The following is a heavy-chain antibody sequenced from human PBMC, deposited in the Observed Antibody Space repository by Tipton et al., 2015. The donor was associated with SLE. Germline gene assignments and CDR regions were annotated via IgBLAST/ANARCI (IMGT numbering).Heavy chain of an antibody. V-gene: IGHV4-34*01. CDR3: ARGGPFDY. CDR2: INHSGST. Sequence: TLSLTCAVYGGSFSGYYWSWIRQPPGKGLEWIGEINHSGSTNYNPSLKSRVTISVDTSKNQFSLKLSSVTAADTAVYYCARGGPFDYWGQGTLVTVSS. CDR1: GGSFSGYY. J-gene: IGHJ4*02.